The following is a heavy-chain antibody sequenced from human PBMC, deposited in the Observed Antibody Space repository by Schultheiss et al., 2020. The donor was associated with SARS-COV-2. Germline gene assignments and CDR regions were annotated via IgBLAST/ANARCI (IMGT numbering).Heavy chain of an antibody. J-gene: IGHJ6*02. D-gene: IGHD4-17*01. CDR2: ISSSSSYI. V-gene: IGHV3-23*01. CDR3: AKATDYGDYGYYYYGMDV. Sequence: GGSLRLSCAASGFTFSSYAMSWVRQAPGKGLEWVSAISSSSSYIYYADSVKGRFTISRDNSKNTLYLQMNSLRAEGTAVYYCAKATDYGDYGYYYYGMDVWGQGTTVTVSS. CDR1: GFTFSSYA.